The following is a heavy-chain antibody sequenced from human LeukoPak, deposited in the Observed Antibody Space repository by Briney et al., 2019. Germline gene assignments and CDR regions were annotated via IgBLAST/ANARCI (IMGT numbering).Heavy chain of an antibody. D-gene: IGHD2-21*02. V-gene: IGHV3-30*02. Sequence: GGSLRLSCAASGFNFTNYDMHWVRQAPGKGLEWVAFIRYDGSDKYYADSVKGRFTISRDNSKNTLYLQMSSLRTEDTAVYYCAKGDTSWGQGTLVTLPS. CDR3: AKGDTS. J-gene: IGHJ5*02. CDR1: GFNFTNYD. CDR2: IRYDGSDK.